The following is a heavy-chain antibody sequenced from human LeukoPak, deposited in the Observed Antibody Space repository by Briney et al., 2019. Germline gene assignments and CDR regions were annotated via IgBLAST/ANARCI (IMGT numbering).Heavy chain of an antibody. CDR3: ARDGSGDDYFDY. Sequence: GGSLRLSCAASGFTFSSYEMNWVRQAPGKGLEWVSYISSIGSSIYYADSVTGRFTISRDNAKNSLYLQMNSLRAEDTAVYYCARDGSGDDYFDYWGQGTLVTVSS. D-gene: IGHD4-17*01. J-gene: IGHJ4*02. CDR2: ISSIGSSI. V-gene: IGHV3-48*03. CDR1: GFTFSSYE.